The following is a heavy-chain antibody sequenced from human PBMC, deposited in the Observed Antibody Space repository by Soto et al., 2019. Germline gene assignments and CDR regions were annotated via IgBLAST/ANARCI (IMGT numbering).Heavy chain of an antibody. D-gene: IGHD2-15*01. J-gene: IGHJ4*02. CDR1: GGSITTGGYY. Sequence: SSETLSLTCTVSGGSITTGGYYWSWIRQLPGKGLEWIGHRYYSESTYYNPSLKSRVSISLDTSKNQLSQMQSFVTAADTAMYYCARTKCSGGSCYSWSLDYWGQGTPVTVSS. V-gene: IGHV4-31*03. CDR2: RYYSEST. CDR3: ARTKCSGGSCYSWSLDY.